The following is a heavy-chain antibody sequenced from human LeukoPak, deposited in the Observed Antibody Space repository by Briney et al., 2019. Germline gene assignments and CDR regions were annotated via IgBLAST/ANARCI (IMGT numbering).Heavy chain of an antibody. CDR1: GYTFKSYG. J-gene: IGHJ6*04. D-gene: IGHD3-10*01. Sequence: ASVKASCKASGYTFKSYGISWVRQAPGQGLEWMGWISAYNGNTNYAQKLQGRVTMTTETSTSTAYMELRSLRSDDTAVYYCARDRTWFGESDVWGKGATVTVSS. V-gene: IGHV1-18*01. CDR3: ARDRTWFGESDV. CDR2: ISAYNGNT.